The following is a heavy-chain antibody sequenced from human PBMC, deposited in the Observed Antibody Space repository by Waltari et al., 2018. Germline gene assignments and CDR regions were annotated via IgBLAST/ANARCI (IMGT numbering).Heavy chain of an antibody. CDR1: GFTFSRFW. Sequence: EVQLVESGGGLVQPGGSLRLSCAASGFTFSRFWMSWVRQAPGKGLEWVDNKYKDGTVTNYMDSVKGRFTTSRDNARNSLYLQMNSLRVDDTAVYYCVRDDDGGMGAVWGQGTTVIVSS. J-gene: IGHJ6*01. V-gene: IGHV3-7*01. CDR3: VRDDDGGMGAV. CDR2: KYKDGTVT. D-gene: IGHD3-16*01.